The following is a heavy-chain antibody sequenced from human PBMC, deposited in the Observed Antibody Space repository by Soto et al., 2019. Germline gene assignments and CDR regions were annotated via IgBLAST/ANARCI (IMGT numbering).Heavy chain of an antibody. Sequence: PGGSLRLSCAASGFTFRNYGMNWVRQAPGKGLEWEASVSYDGSNKHYADSVKGRFTISRDNSRNTLDLQMNSLRAEDTAVYYCAKDTYYYGRSGYYTYDHWGQGTQVTVS. CDR3: AKDTYYYGRSGYYTYDH. V-gene: IGHV3-30*18. CDR1: GFTFRNYG. J-gene: IGHJ4*02. D-gene: IGHD3-22*01. CDR2: VSYDGSNK.